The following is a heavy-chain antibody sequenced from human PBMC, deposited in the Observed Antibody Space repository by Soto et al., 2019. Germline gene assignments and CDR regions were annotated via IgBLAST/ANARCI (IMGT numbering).Heavy chain of an antibody. CDR1: GYTFTSYA. CDR3: AREMTTRVMDV. V-gene: IGHV1-3*01. Sequence: ASVKVSCKASGYTFTSYAMHWVRQAPGQRLEWMGWINAGNGNTKYSQKFQGRVTMTRNTSASTAYMELSSLRSEDTAVYYCAREMTTRVMDVWGQGTTVTVSS. J-gene: IGHJ6*02. D-gene: IGHD1-1*01. CDR2: INAGNGNT.